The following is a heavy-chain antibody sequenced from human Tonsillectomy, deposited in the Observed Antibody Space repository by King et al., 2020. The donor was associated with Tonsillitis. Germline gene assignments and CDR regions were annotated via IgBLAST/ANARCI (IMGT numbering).Heavy chain of an antibody. J-gene: IGHJ4*02. CDR1: GFSFSTSGVG. D-gene: IGHD3-3*01. V-gene: IGHV2-5*01. CDR2: NYWNDDK. Sequence: TLKESGPTLVKPTQTLTLTCTFSGFSFSTSGVGVGWIRQPPGKALEWLALNYWNDDKRYSPSLKSRLTITKDTSKNQVVLTMTNMDLVDTATYYCAHWGLGEYYDFWSGYGDYWGQGTLVTVSS. CDR3: AHWGLGEYYDFWSGYGDY.